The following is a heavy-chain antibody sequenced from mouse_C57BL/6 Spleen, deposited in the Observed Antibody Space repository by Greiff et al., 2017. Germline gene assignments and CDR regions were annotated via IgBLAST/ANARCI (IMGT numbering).Heavy chain of an antibody. CDR3: ARPYDYDSYAMDY. CDR2: ISYDGSN. J-gene: IGHJ4*01. CDR1: GYSITSGYY. Sequence: EVKLQESGPGLVKPSQSLSLTCSVTGYSITSGYYWNWIRQFPGNKLEWMGYISYDGSNNYNPSLKNRISITRDTSKNQFFLKLNSVTTEDTATYYCARPYDYDSYAMDYWGQGTSGTVSS. V-gene: IGHV3-6*01. D-gene: IGHD2-4*01.